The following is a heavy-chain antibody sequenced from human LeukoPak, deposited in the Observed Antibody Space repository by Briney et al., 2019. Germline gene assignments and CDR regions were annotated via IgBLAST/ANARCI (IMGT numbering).Heavy chain of an antibody. CDR1: GGSINSTDYY. CDR3: ARDSFAGGYYYYLDV. D-gene: IGHD3-10*01. J-gene: IGHJ6*03. Sequence: SETLSLTCTVSGGSINSTDYYWSWVRQAAGKGPEWLGRIYSTGITKYNPSLKSRVIISVDTSKNQFTLKLNSVTAADTAVYYCARDSFAGGYYYYLDVWGKGTTVTVSS. V-gene: IGHV4-61*02. CDR2: IYSTGIT.